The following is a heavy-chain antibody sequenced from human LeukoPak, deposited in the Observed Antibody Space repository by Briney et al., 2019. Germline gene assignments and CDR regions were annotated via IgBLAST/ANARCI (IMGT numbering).Heavy chain of an antibody. CDR2: ISTSDRRV. CDR3: ARDRAVGASDSYDL. J-gene: IGHJ3*01. CDR1: GFTFSDRY. Sequence: PGGSLRLSCTGSGFTFSDRYMAWIRQRPGKGLEWLSYISTSDRRVYLADSVKGRFTVSRDDARKSLFLQMNSLRPDGTAVYYCARDRAVGASDSYDLWGPGTMVIVSS. V-gene: IGHV3-11*04. D-gene: IGHD4-23*01.